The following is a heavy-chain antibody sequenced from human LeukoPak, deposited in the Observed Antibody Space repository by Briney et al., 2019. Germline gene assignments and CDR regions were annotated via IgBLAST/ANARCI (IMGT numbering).Heavy chain of an antibody. J-gene: IGHJ6*04. D-gene: IGHD2-2*01. CDR1: GFIFSSYW. CDR3: ARRALRYCSSTSCPAQYYGVDV. V-gene: IGHV3-7*03. Sequence: GGSLRLSCAASGFIFSSYWMSWVRQAPGKGLEWVANIKEDGSEKYYVDSVKGRFTISRDNPKNSLYLQTNSLRAEDTAVYYCARRALRYCSSTSCPAQYYGVDVWGKGTTVTVSS. CDR2: IKEDGSEK.